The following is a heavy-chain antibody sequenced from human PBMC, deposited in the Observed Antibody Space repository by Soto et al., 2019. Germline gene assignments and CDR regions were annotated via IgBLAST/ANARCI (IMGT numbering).Heavy chain of an antibody. CDR3: ARDRSDSSRDDSFDI. CDR1: GFNVTNTY. CDR2: IYRGFST. D-gene: IGHD6-6*01. V-gene: IGHV3-53*01. Sequence: GGSLRLSCAVAGFNVTNTYMSWVRQAPGKGLERVSVIYRGFSTFYADSVKGRFTVSRDDSKNTVSLQMNSLRAEDTAVYYCARDRSDSSRDDSFDIWGQGTMVTVSS. J-gene: IGHJ3*02.